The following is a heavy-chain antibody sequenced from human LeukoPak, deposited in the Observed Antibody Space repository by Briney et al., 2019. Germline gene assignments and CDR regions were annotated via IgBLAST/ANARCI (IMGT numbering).Heavy chain of an antibody. Sequence: GGSLRLSCAASGFTFSDYYMSWIRQAPGKGLEWVSYISSSSSYTNYADSVKGRFTIPRDNAKNSLYLQMNSLRAEDTAVYYCASEDYGSGTPYGMDVWGKGTTVTVSS. J-gene: IGHJ6*04. V-gene: IGHV3-11*06. CDR3: ASEDYGSGTPYGMDV. CDR2: ISSSSSYT. D-gene: IGHD3-10*01. CDR1: GFTFSDYY.